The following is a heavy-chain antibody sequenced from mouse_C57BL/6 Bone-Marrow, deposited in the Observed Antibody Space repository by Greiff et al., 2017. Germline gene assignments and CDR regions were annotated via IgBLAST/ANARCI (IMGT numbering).Heavy chain of an antibody. CDR3: ARHYYGSSCTYYAIDY. V-gene: IGHV5-9*01. J-gene: IGHJ4*01. CDR2: ISGGGGNT. D-gene: IGHD1-1*01. CDR1: GFTFSSYT. Sequence: EVKVVESGGGLVKPGGSLKLPCAASGFTFSSYTLSWVRPTPEKRLERVATISGGGGNTYYPDSVKGRFTISRDNAKNTLYLQMSSLRSEDTALYYCARHYYGSSCTYYAIDYWGQGTSVTVSS.